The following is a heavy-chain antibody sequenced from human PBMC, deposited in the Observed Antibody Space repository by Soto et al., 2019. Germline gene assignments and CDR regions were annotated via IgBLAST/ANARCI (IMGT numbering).Heavy chain of an antibody. CDR2: ISYDGSNT. CDR3: AGFFGGVIGPYFDY. J-gene: IGHJ4*02. CDR1: GFTFTTYA. Sequence: GGSLSLSCAASGFTFTTYAMSWVRQAPGKGLEWVAVISYDGSNTYYADSVKGRFTVSRDNFKNTLYLQMNSLRAEDTAVYYCAGFFGGVIGPYFDYWGQGTLVTVS. D-gene: IGHD3-16*02. V-gene: IGHV3-30*03.